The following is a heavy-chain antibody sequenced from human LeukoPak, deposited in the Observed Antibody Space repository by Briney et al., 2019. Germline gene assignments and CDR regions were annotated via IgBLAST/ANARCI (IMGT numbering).Heavy chain of an antibody. J-gene: IGHJ6*02. CDR3: ARERREKNTVAGTSYYYYYGMDV. CDR1: GGSISSGDYY. Sequence: SETLSLTCTVSGGSISSGDYYWSWIRQPPGKGLEWIGYIYYSGSTYYNPSLKSRVTISVDTSKNQFSLKLSSVTAADTAVYYCARERREKNTVAGTSYYYYYGMDVWGQGTTVTVSS. V-gene: IGHV4-30-4*01. CDR2: IYYSGST. D-gene: IGHD6-19*01.